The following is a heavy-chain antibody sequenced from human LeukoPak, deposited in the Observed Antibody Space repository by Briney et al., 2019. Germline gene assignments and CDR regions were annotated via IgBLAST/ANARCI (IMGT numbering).Heavy chain of an antibody. V-gene: IGHV4-59*12. CDR2: THYSGTT. J-gene: IGHJ4*02. CDR3: ASSFYYDSRDY. Sequence: PSETLSLTCTVSGGSISSYYWSWIRLPPGKGLEWIGYTHYSGTTNYNPSLKSRVSISIDTSKKKLSLRLTSVTAADSAVYYCASSFYYDSRDYWGQGTLVTVSS. D-gene: IGHD3-22*01. CDR1: GGSISSYY.